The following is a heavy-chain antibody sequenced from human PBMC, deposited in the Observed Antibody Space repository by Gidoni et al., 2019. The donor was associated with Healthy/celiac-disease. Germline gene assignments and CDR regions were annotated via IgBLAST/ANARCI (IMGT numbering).Heavy chain of an antibody. J-gene: IGHJ4*02. D-gene: IGHD3-22*01. Sequence: EVQLVESGVGFVRPGGSLRLSCAASGFPVSSNHMSWVRPAPGKGLEWVSVIYSGGSTYYADSVKGRFTISRDNSKNTLYLQMNSLRAEDTAVYYCARMEDYYDSSGYSDYWGQGTLVTVSS. CDR3: ARMEDYYDSSGYSDY. V-gene: IGHV3-66*01. CDR2: IYSGGST. CDR1: GFPVSSNH.